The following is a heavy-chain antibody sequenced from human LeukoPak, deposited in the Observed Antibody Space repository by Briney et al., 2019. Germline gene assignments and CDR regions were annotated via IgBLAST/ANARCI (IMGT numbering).Heavy chain of an antibody. CDR3: TKDVSPSVTTGFDY. CDR1: GFTIGGYA. CDR2: ISWDSCSI. D-gene: IGHD4-17*01. V-gene: IGHV3-9*01. J-gene: IGHJ4*02. Sequence: PGGSLRLSCAASGFTIGGYAMHWVRQAPGKGPEWVSDISWDSCSIGYADSVKGRFTISRDNAKNSLYLQMNSLRAEDTALYYCTKDVSPSVTTGFDYWGQGTLVTVST.